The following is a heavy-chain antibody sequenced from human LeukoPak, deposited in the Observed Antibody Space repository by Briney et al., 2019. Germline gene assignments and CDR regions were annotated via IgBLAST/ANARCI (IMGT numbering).Heavy chain of an antibody. V-gene: IGHV4-38-2*02. Sequence: SETLSLTCTVSGYSSSSGYFGGWIRPPPGKGLEWIGSFYDSGITYYNPSLKRRVTISVEMSKIPFSLKLSSVTAADTAVYYCARQEQQLIYNWFDPWGQGTLVTVSS. CDR1: GYSSSSGYF. CDR3: ARQEQQLIYNWFDP. J-gene: IGHJ5*02. CDR2: FYDSGIT. D-gene: IGHD6-13*01.